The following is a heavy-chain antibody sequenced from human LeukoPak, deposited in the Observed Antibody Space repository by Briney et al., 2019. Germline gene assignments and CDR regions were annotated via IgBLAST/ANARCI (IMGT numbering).Heavy chain of an antibody. CDR2: INPNSGGT. CDR1: GCTFTGYY. CDR3: ARGDCSSTSCYDWFDP. Sequence: ASVKVSCKASGCTFTGYYMHWVRQAPGQGLEWMGWINPNSGGTNYAQKFQGWVTMTRDTSISTAYMELSRLRSDDTAVYYCARGDCSSTSCYDWFDPWGQGTLVTVSS. J-gene: IGHJ5*02. V-gene: IGHV1-2*04. D-gene: IGHD2-2*01.